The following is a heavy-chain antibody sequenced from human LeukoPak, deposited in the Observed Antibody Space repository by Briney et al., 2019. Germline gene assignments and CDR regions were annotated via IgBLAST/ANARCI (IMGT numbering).Heavy chain of an antibody. CDR3: ASRIVGATNGY. D-gene: IGHD1-26*01. CDR1: EFIFSSYS. Sequence: GGSLRLSCAASEFIFSSYSMNWVRQTPGKGLEWVSYISSSSSTIYYADSVKGRFTISRDNAKNSLYLQMNSLRAEDTAVYYCASRIVGATNGYWGQGTLVTVSS. V-gene: IGHV3-48*04. J-gene: IGHJ4*02. CDR2: ISSSSSTI.